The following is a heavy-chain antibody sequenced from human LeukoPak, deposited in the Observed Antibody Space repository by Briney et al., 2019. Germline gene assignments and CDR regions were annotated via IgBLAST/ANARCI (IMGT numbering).Heavy chain of an antibody. D-gene: IGHD3-10*01. CDR2: MSYDGDNK. CDR3: ARELTALLWFGELGY. Sequence: GGSLRLSCAASGFTFSSYAMHWVRQAPGKGLEWVAVMSYDGDNKFYAASVKGRFTVSRDNSKNALYLQMHSLRAEDTAVYYCARELTALLWFGELGYWGQGTLVTVSS. J-gene: IGHJ4*02. CDR1: GFTFSSYA. V-gene: IGHV3-30*04.